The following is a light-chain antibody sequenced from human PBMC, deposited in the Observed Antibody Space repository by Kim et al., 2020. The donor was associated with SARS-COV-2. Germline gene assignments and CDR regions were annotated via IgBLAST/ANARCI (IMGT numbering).Light chain of an antibody. Sequence: PGQSVTISCTGTSSDVGGYNYVSWYQQHPGKAPKLIIYDVSKRPSGVPDRFSGSKSGNTASLTISGLQAEDEADYYCCSYAGSAWVFGGGTQLTVL. J-gene: IGLJ3*02. CDR3: CSYAGSAWV. CDR1: SSDVGGYNY. V-gene: IGLV2-11*01. CDR2: DVS.